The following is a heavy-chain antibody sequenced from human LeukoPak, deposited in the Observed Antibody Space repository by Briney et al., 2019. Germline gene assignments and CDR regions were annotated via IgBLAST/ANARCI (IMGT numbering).Heavy chain of an antibody. Sequence: SETLSLTCTVSGYSISSGYYWGWIRQPPGKGQEWIGSIYHSGSTYYNPSLKSRVTISVDTSKNQFSLKLSSVTAADTAVYYCARQSCSSTSCYTRFDYWGQGTLVTVSS. CDR3: ARQSCSSTSCYTRFDY. CDR1: GYSISSGYY. D-gene: IGHD2-2*02. J-gene: IGHJ4*02. V-gene: IGHV4-38-2*02. CDR2: IYHSGST.